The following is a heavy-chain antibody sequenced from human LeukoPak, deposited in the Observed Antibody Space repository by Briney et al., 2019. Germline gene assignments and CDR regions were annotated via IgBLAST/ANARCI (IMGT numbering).Heavy chain of an antibody. CDR1: GDSISTPSYW. J-gene: IGHJ4*02. Sequence: PSETLSLTCTVSGDSISTPSYWWGWMRQSQGKGLEWIGSIAYVGITSYNPSLRSRVTISIDTSKNHFSLQLTSVTAADTAVYYCTRLPLDYSVDQWGQGTLVSVSS. CDR3: TRLPLDYSVDQ. CDR2: IAYVGIT. D-gene: IGHD4-11*01. V-gene: IGHV4-39*02.